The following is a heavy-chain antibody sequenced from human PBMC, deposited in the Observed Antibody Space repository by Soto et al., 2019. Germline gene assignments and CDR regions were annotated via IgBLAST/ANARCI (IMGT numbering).Heavy chain of an antibody. D-gene: IGHD2-2*01. V-gene: IGHV1-69*13. Sequence: ASVKVSCKASGGTFSSYAISWVRRAPGQGLEWMGGIIPIFGTANYAQKFQGRVTITADESTSTAYMELSSLRSEDTAVYYCASRVVPAAMRKYYYYYGMDVWGQGTTVTVSS. CDR3: ASRVVPAAMRKYYYYYGMDV. CDR1: GGTFSSYA. CDR2: IIPIFGTA. J-gene: IGHJ6*02.